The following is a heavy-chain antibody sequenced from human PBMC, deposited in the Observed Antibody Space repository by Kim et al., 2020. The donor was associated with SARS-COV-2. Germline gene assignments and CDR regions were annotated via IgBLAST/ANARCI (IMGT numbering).Heavy chain of an antibody. J-gene: IGHJ5*02. V-gene: IGHV3-11*01. D-gene: IGHD4-17*01. CDR1: GFTFSDYY. Sequence: GGSLRLSCAASGFTFSDYYMSWIRQAPGKGLEWVSYISSSGSTIYYADSVKGRFTISRDNAKNSLYLQMNSLRAEDTAVYYCARARGTVTTWHLCGWFDPWGQGTLVTVSS. CDR3: ARARGTVTTWHLCGWFDP. CDR2: ISSSGSTI.